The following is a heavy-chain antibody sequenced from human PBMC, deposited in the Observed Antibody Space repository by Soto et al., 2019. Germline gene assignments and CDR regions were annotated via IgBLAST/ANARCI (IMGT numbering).Heavy chain of an antibody. J-gene: IGHJ6*02. V-gene: IGHV3-21*01. CDR2: ISSSSSHI. Sequence: GGSLRLSCAASGFTFSSYSMNWVRQAPGKGLEWVSSISSSSSHIYYADSVKGRFTISRDNAKNSLYLQMNSLRAEDTAVYYCARDRWQYQRLWQYYYYYGMDVWGQGTTVTVSS. CDR3: ARDRWQYQRLWQYYYYYGMDV. D-gene: IGHD2-2*01. CDR1: GFTFSSYS.